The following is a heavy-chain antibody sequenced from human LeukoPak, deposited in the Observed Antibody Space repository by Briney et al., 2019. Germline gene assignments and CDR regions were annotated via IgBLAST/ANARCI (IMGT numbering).Heavy chain of an antibody. CDR2: ISYDGSNK. CDR1: GFTFSSYG. J-gene: IGHJ4*02. CDR3: AKDRRSASFGLPAANDY. V-gene: IGHV3-30*18. Sequence: PGGSLRLSCAASGFTFSSYGMHWVRQAPGKGLEWVAVISYDGSNKYYADSVKGRFTISRDNSKNTLYLQMNSLRAEDTAVYYCAKDRRSASFGLPAANDYWGQGTLVTVSS. D-gene: IGHD3/OR15-3a*01.